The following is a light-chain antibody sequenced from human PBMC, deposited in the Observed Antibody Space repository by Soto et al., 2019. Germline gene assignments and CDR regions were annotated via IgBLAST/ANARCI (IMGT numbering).Light chain of an antibody. CDR2: EDT. V-gene: IGLV2-23*01. J-gene: IGLJ1*01. CDR3: CSYAGSGTFV. CDR1: SSDVGSYDL. Sequence: QSALTQPASVSGSPGQSITISCTGTSSDVGSYDLVSWYQQPPGKAPKLMIYEDTKRPSGISTRFSGSKSGNAASLTISWLQAEDEADYYCCSYAGSGTFVFGTGTKLTVL.